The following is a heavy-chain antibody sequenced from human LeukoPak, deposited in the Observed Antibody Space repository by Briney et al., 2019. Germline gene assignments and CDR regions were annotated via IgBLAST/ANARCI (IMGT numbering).Heavy chain of an antibody. J-gene: IGHJ4*02. CDR1: GLTFSSHW. D-gene: IGHD4-17*01. V-gene: IGHV3-48*04. Sequence: PGGSLRLSCAASGLTFSSHWMSWVRQAPGKGLEWVSYISSSGSTIYYADSVKGRFTISRDNARNSLYLQMNSLRAEDTAVYYCARAVDYGDYGYFDYWGQGTLVTVSS. CDR3: ARAVDYGDYGYFDY. CDR2: ISSSGSTI.